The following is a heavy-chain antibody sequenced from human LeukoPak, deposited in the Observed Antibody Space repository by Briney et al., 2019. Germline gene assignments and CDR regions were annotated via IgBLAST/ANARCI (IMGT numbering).Heavy chain of an antibody. V-gene: IGHV3-23*01. J-gene: IGHJ4*02. Sequence: PGGSLRLSCAASGFTFSSYAMSWVRQAPGKGLEWVSAISGSGGSTYYADSVKGRFTISRDNSKNTLYLQINSLRAEDTAVYYCAKDLYYYDSSGLFDYWGQGTLVTVSS. CDR2: ISGSGGST. CDR3: AKDLYYYDSSGLFDY. D-gene: IGHD3-22*01. CDR1: GFTFSSYA.